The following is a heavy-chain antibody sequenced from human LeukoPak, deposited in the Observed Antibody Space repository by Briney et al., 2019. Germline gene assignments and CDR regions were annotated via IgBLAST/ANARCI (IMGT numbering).Heavy chain of an antibody. V-gene: IGHV4-59*08. CDR1: GGSISSYY. CDR3: ARSLPGIAVAGSVDY. Sequence: KTSETLSLTCTVSGGSISSYYWSWIRKPPRKGLDWIGYIYYSGSTNYNPSLKRRVTISVDTSKNQFYLKLSSVTAADTAVYYCARSLPGIAVAGSVDYWGQGTLVTVSS. CDR2: IYYSGST. D-gene: IGHD6-19*01. J-gene: IGHJ4*02.